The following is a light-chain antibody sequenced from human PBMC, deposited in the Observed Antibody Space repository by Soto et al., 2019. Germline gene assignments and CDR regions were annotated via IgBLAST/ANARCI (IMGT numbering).Light chain of an antibody. CDR3: LQDYNYPWT. J-gene: IGKJ1*01. CDR2: AAS. Sequence: IQMTQSPSSLSASVGDSVTITYRASQGIRNDLGWYQQKPGKAPKLLIYAASSLQSGVPSRFSGSGSGTDFTLTISSLPPEDFATYYCLQDYNYPWTFGQGTKVDIK. V-gene: IGKV1-6*01. CDR1: QGIRND.